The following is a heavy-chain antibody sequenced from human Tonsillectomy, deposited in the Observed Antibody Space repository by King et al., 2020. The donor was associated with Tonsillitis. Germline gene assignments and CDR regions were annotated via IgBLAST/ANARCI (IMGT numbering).Heavy chain of an antibody. Sequence: QLVQSGGGLIQPGGSLRLSCAASGFTVSSNYMTWVRQAPGKGLEWVSVIYSVGSTYYADSVKGRFTISRDNSKNTMYLQMNSLRAEDTAVYYCARAPLRTYFDYWGQGTLVTVSS. CDR1: GFTVSSNY. J-gene: IGHJ4*02. CDR3: ARAPLRTYFDY. CDR2: IYSVGST. V-gene: IGHV3-53*01.